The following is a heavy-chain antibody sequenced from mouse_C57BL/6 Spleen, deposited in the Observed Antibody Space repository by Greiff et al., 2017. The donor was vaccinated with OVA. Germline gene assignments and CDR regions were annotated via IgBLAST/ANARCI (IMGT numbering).Heavy chain of an antibody. Sequence: LVKPGASVKISCKASGYAFSSSWMNWVKQRPGKGLEWIGRIYPGDGDTNYNGQFKGKATLTADKSSSTAYMQLSSLTSEDSAVYFCARRPLSYAMDYWGQGTSVTVSS. CDR3: ARRPLSYAMDY. CDR2: IYPGDGDT. CDR1: GYAFSSSW. V-gene: IGHV1-82*01. J-gene: IGHJ4*01.